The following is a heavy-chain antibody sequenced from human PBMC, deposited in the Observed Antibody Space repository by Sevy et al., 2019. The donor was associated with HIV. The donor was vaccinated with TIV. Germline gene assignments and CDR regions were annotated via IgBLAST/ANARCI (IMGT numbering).Heavy chain of an antibody. CDR2: TSYNEGGE. CDR3: AKDTCSSGYDHYGLDV. D-gene: IGHD6-19*01. CDR1: GFTFSNYG. J-gene: IGHJ6*02. Sequence: GGSLRLSCVASGFTFSNYGTHWVRQAPGKGLEWVAITSYNEGGENYADSVKGRFTISRDNSKNTVYLQMYRLTTEDTGVYYCAKDTCSSGYDHYGLDVWGQGTTVTVSS. V-gene: IGHV3-30*18.